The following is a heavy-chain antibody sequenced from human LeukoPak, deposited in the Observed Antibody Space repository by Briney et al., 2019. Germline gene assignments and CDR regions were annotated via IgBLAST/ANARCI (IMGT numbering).Heavy chain of an antibody. CDR1: GGTFSSYA. J-gene: IGHJ4*02. Sequence: SVKVSCKASGGTFSSYAISWVRQAPGQGLEWMGRIIPILGIANYAQKFQGRVTITADKSTSTAYMELSSLRSEDTAVYYCARMAVAAAGSFDYWGQRTLVTVSS. CDR3: ARMAVAAAGSFDY. V-gene: IGHV1-69*04. D-gene: IGHD6-13*01. CDR2: IIPILGIA.